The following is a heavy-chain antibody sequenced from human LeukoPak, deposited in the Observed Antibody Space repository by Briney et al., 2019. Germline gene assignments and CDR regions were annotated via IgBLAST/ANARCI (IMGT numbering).Heavy chain of an antibody. D-gene: IGHD3-22*01. CDR2: ISSRSTTI. Sequence: GGSLRLSCAASGFTFSDYEMNWVRQAPGKGLEWVSYISSRSTTIYYADSVKGRFTISRDNAKNSLYLQMSSLRAEDTAVYYCARLWGGSSGYYYWGQGTLVTVSS. V-gene: IGHV3-48*03. CDR1: GFTFSDYE. CDR3: ARLWGGSSGYYY. J-gene: IGHJ4*02.